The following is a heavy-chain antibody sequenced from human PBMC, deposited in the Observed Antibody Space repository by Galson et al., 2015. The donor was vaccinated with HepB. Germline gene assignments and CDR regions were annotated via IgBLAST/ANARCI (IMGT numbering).Heavy chain of an antibody. Sequence: SVKVSCKASGYTFTSYYIIWVRQAPGQGLEWMGIINPSSGSTSYAQKFQGRVTMTRDTSTSTVYMELSSLRSEDTAVYYCAREDAGEYYYYYDMDVWGKGTTVTVSS. CDR3: AREDAGEYYYYYDMDV. V-gene: IGHV1-46*01. D-gene: IGHD3-10*01. CDR1: GYTFTSYY. J-gene: IGHJ6*03. CDR2: INPSSGST.